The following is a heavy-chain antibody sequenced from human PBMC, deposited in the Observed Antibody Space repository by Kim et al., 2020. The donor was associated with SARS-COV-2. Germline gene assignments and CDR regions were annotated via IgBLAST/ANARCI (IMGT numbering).Heavy chain of an antibody. CDR2: ISSSSSYI. CDR1: GFTFSSYS. Sequence: GGSLRLSCAASGFTFSSYSMNWVRQAPGKGLEWVSSISSSSSYIYYADSVKGRFTISRDNSKNSLYLQMNSLRAEDTAVYYCASQQYDFWSGYYGAGLNYYYYGMDVWGQGTTVTVSS. J-gene: IGHJ6*02. D-gene: IGHD3-3*01. CDR3: ASQQYDFWSGYYGAGLNYYYYGMDV. V-gene: IGHV3-21*01.